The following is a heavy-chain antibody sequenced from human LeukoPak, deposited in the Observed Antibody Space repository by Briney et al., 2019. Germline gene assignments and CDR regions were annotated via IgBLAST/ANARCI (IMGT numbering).Heavy chain of an antibody. CDR2: IIPILGIA. V-gene: IGHV1-69*04. Sequence: SVTVSCKASGGTFSSYAISWVRQAPGQGLEWMGRIIPILGIANYAQKFQGRVTITADKSTSTAYMELSSLRSEDTAVYYCASDVDSSGYYYGSFYDFDYWGQGTLVTVSP. J-gene: IGHJ4*02. CDR3: ASDVDSSGYYYGSFYDFDY. CDR1: GGTFSSYA. D-gene: IGHD3-22*01.